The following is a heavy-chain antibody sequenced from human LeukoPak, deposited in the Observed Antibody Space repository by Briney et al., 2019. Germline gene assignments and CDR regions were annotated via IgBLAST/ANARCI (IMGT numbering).Heavy chain of an antibody. V-gene: IGHV3-7*01. CDR3: ARDRGYSSFDY. CDR1: GFTFSNSW. D-gene: IGHD2-15*01. Sequence: EGSLRLSCAAYGFTFSNSWMTWVRQAPGKDLEWVATINPDGSKVAYVGSVKGRFTISRDNAKNSVYLQMSSLRVEETGVFYCARDRGYSSFDYWGQGALVAVSS. J-gene: IGHJ4*02. CDR2: INPDGSKV.